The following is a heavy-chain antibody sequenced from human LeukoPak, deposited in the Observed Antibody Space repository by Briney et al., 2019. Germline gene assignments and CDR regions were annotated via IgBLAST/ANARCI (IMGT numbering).Heavy chain of an antibody. D-gene: IGHD2-21*02. CDR2: IYYTGGT. CDR1: GYSISSGYY. J-gene: IGHJ4*02. Sequence: PSETLSLTCTVSGYSISSGYYWGWIRQPPGKGLEWIGYIYYTGGTNYNPSLNSRVTISADTSENQFSLKLNSVTAADTAVYYCARFAYCGSNCWYYFDYWGQGILVTVSS. V-gene: IGHV4-38-2*02. CDR3: ARFAYCGSNCWYYFDY.